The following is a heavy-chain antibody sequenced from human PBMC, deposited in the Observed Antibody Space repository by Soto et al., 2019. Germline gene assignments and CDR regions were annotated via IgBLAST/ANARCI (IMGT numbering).Heavy chain of an antibody. CDR1: GGSISSYY. Sequence: QVQLQESGPGLVKPSETLSLTCTVSGGSISSYYWRWIRQPPGKGLEWIGYIYYSGSTNYNPSLKSRVTISVDTSKNQFSLKLSSVTAADTAVYYCARAAAAPYYYYGMDVWGQGTTVTVSS. D-gene: IGHD6-13*01. J-gene: IGHJ6*02. CDR2: IYYSGST. CDR3: ARAAAAPYYYYGMDV. V-gene: IGHV4-59*01.